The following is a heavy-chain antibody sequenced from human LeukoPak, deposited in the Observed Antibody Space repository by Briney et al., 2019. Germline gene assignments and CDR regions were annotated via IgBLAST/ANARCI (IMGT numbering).Heavy chain of an antibody. V-gene: IGHV1-69*05. CDR2: IIPIFGTA. J-gene: IGHJ5*02. D-gene: IGHD3-10*01. CDR3: AREHYYGSDNWFDP. Sequence: GASVKVSCKASGGTFSCYAISWVRQAPGQGLEWMGGIIPIFGTANYAQKFQGRVTITTDESTSTAYMELSSLRSEDTAVYYCAREHYYGSDNWFDPWGQGTLVTVSS. CDR1: GGTFSCYA.